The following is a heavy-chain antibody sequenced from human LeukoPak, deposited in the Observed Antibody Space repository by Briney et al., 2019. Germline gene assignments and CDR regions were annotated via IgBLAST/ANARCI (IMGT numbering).Heavy chain of an antibody. Sequence: PGGSLRLSCAASGFTFSSYSMNWVRQAPGKGLEWVSSISSSSSYIYYADSVKGRFTISRDNAKNSLYLQMNSLRAEDTAVYYCARDSSYCSSTSCYAFDIWGQGTMVTVSS. V-gene: IGHV3-21*01. J-gene: IGHJ3*02. CDR1: GFTFSSYS. D-gene: IGHD2-2*01. CDR3: ARDSSYCSSTSCYAFDI. CDR2: ISSSSSYI.